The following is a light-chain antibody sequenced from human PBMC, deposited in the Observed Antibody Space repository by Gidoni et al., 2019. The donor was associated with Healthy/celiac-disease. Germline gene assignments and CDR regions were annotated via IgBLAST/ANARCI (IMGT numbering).Light chain of an antibody. V-gene: IGKV1-39*01. CDR3: QQSYSTPLYT. CDR2: AAS. CDR1: QSISSY. J-gene: IGKJ2*01. Sequence: DIQMTQSPSSLSASVGDRVTITCRASQSISSYLNWYQQKPGKATKLLIYAASSLQSGVPSRFNGSVSGTDFNLTIISLQPEDFATYYGQQSYSTPLYTFGQGTKLEIK.